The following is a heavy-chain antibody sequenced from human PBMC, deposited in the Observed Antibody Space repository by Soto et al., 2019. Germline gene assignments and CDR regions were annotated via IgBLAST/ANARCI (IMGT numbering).Heavy chain of an antibody. J-gene: IGHJ6*02. D-gene: IGHD6-6*01. CDR3: ARGTWYSSSESGYYGMDV. CDR2: IIPIFGTA. Sequence: GASVKVSCKASGGTFSSYAISWVRQAPGQGLEWMGGIIPIFGTANYAQKFQGRVTITADESASTAYMELSSLRSEDTAVYYCARGTWYSSSESGYYGMDVWGQGTTVTVSS. CDR1: GGTFSSYA. V-gene: IGHV1-69*13.